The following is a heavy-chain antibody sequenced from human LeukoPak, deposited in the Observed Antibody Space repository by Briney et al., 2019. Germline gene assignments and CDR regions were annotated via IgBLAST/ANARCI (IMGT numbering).Heavy chain of an antibody. CDR1: GGTFSSYA. J-gene: IGHJ5*02. D-gene: IGHD2-2*02. CDR2: INPNSGGT. V-gene: IGHV1-2*02. CDR3: ARGTWDCSSTSCYSGNWFDP. Sequence: ASVKVSCKASGGTFSSYAISWVRQAPEQGLGWMGWINPNSGGTNYAQKFQGRVTMTRDTSISTAYMELSRLRSDDTAVYYCARGTWDCSSTSCYSGNWFDPWGQGTLVTVSS.